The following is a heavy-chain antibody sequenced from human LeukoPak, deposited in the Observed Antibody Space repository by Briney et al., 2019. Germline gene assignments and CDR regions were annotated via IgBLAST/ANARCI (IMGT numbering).Heavy chain of an antibody. Sequence: GRSLRLSCAASGFTFSSYTMHWVRQAPGKGLEWVAVISYDGSNKYYVDSVKGRFTISRDNSKNTLYLQMNSLRAEDTAVYYCVKGLSGRIFDYWGQGTLVTVSS. V-gene: IGHV3-30*04. CDR1: GFTFSSYT. J-gene: IGHJ4*02. D-gene: IGHD1-26*01. CDR2: ISYDGSNK. CDR3: VKGLSGRIFDY.